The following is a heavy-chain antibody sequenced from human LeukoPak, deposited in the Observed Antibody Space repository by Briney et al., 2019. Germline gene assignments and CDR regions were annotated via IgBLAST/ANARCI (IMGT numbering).Heavy chain of an antibody. Sequence: GGSLRLSCAASGFTFDDYAMHWVRQAPGKGLEWVSGISWNSGSIGYADSVKGRFTISRDNAKNSLYLQVNSLRAEDMALYYCAKVRLGYSYGYGEDAFDIWGQGTMVTVSS. V-gene: IGHV3-9*03. CDR1: GFTFDDYA. D-gene: IGHD5-18*01. CDR3: AKVRLGYSYGYGEDAFDI. J-gene: IGHJ3*02. CDR2: ISWNSGSI.